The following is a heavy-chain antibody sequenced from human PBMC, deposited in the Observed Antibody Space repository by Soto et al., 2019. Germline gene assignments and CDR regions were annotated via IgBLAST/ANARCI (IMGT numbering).Heavy chain of an antibody. CDR3: AKDTTIYCSSTSCYDYYYYYGMDV. V-gene: IGHV3-23*01. CDR2: ISGSGGST. CDR1: GFTFSSYA. J-gene: IGHJ6*02. Sequence: GGSLRLSCAASGFTFSSYAMSWVRQAPGKGLEWVSAISGSGGSTYYADSVKGRFTISRDNSKNTLYLQMNSLRAEDTAVYYCAKDTTIYCSSTSCYDYYYYYGMDVWGQGTTVTVSS. D-gene: IGHD2-2*01.